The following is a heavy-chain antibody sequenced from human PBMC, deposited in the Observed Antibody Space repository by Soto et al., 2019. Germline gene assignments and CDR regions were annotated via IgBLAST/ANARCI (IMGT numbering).Heavy chain of an antibody. V-gene: IGHV1-18*01. CDR2: ISVYNGNT. J-gene: IGHJ5*02. CDR1: GYTFTSYG. D-gene: IGHD3-22*01. Sequence: QVQLVQSGAEVKKPGASVKVSCKASGYTFTSYGISWVRQAPGQGLEWMGWISVYNGNTNYAQKLQRRVTMTTDTSTSTAYMELRSLISDDTAVYYCARDQEGITMIVGGTWGQGTLVTVSS. CDR3: ARDQEGITMIVGGT.